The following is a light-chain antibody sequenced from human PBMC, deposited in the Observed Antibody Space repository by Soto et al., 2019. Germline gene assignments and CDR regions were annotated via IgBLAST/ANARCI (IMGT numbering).Light chain of an antibody. V-gene: IGKV1-39*01. CDR1: QRISNS. CDR3: QQSYSSPQMYT. Sequence: DIQMTQSPSSLSASVGDRVTITCRASQRISNSLNWYQQKPGKAPDLLIYAASNLQSGVPYRFSGSGSGTDFTLTISSLQPEDFATYYCQQSYSSPQMYTFGQGTKLEIK. CDR2: AAS. J-gene: IGKJ2*01.